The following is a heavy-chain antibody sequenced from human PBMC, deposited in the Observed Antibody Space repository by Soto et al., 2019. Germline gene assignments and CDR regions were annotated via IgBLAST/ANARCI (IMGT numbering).Heavy chain of an antibody. CDR1: GGSISSYY. Sequence: KSSETLSLTCTVSGGSISSYYWSWIRQPPGKGLEWIGYIYYSGSTNYNPSLKSRVTISVDTSKNQFSLKLSSVTAADTAVYYCARSHGTFWSGFQYYFDYWGQGTLVTVSS. CDR2: IYYSGST. V-gene: IGHV4-59*01. J-gene: IGHJ4*02. CDR3: ARSHGTFWSGFQYYFDY. D-gene: IGHD3-3*01.